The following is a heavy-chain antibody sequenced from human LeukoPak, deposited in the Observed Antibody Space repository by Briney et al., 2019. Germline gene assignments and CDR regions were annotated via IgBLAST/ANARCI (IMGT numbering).Heavy chain of an antibody. J-gene: IGHJ4*02. CDR1: DGSISNSNYY. CDR2: VYYSGTT. Sequence: SQTLSLTCTVSDGSISNSNYYWAWIRQPPGKGLEWIGSVYYSGTTYYNPSLKSRVTISVDTSKNQFSLNLSSVTAADTAVYYCARHAHYDYVWGSYRHQPLTYFDYWGQGTLVTVSS. D-gene: IGHD3-16*02. V-gene: IGHV4-39*07. CDR3: ARHAHYDYVWGSYRHQPLTYFDY.